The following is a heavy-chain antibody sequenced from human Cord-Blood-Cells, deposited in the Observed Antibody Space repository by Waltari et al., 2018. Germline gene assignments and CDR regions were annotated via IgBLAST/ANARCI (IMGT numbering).Heavy chain of an antibody. Sequence: QVTLKESGPALVKPTQTLTLTCTFSGFSLSTSGMRVSWIRQPPGKALEWLARIDWDDDKFYSTSLKTRLTISKDTSKNQVVLTMTNMDPVDTATYYCARMYSSGWYYFDYWGQGTLGTVSS. J-gene: IGHJ4*02. CDR3: ARMYSSGWYYFDY. CDR2: IDWDDDK. V-gene: IGHV2-70*04. CDR1: GFSLSTSGMR. D-gene: IGHD6-19*01.